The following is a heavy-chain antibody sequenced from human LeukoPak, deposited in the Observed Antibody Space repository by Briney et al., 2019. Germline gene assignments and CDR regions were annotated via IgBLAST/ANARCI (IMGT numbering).Heavy chain of an antibody. CDR2: IYYSGST. CDR1: GGSISSGGYY. J-gene: IGHJ3*02. CDR3: ARDRPILSTSGAHAFDI. D-gene: IGHD1-26*01. Sequence: SETLSLTCTVSGGSISSGGYYWSWIRQHPGKGLEWIGYIYYSGSTYYNPSLKSRVTISVDTSKNQFSLKLSSVTAADTAVYYCARDRPILSTSGAHAFDIWGQGTMVTVSS. V-gene: IGHV4-31*03.